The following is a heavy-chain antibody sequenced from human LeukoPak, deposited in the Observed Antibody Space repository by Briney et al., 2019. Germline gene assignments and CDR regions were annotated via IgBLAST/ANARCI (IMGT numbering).Heavy chain of an antibody. J-gene: IGHJ4*02. Sequence: SETLSLTCAVYGGSFSGYYWSWIRQPPGKGLEWIGEINHSGSTNYNPSLKSRVTISVDTSKNQFSLKLSSVTAADTAVYYCARGIRTGTMRSWGQGTLVTVSS. V-gene: IGHV4-34*01. CDR3: ARGIRTGTMRS. CDR1: GGSFSGYY. CDR2: INHSGST. D-gene: IGHD1-7*01.